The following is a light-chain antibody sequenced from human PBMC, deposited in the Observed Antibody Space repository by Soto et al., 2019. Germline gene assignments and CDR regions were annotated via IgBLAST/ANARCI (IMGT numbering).Light chain of an antibody. CDR3: QQYGSSPPT. CDR2: GAS. Sequence: DIVLTQSPGTLSLSPGERATLSCRASQSVSSSYLAWYQQKPGQAPRLLIYGASSRATGIPDRFSGSGSGTDFTLTISRLEPEDSAVYYCQQYGSSPPTFGQGTKVEI. J-gene: IGKJ1*01. CDR1: QSVSSSY. V-gene: IGKV3-20*01.